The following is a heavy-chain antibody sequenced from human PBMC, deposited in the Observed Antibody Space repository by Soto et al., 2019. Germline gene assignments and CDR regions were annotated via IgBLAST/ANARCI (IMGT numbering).Heavy chain of an antibody. CDR3: ARGGFRGYCSGGSCYSRAYYYYGMDV. CDR1: GGSFSGYY. Sequence: SETLSLTCAVYGGSFSGYYWSWIRQPPGKGLEWIGEINHSGSTNYNPSLKSRVTISVDTSKNQFSLKLSSVTAADTAVYYCARGGFRGYCSGGSCYSRAYYYYGMDVWGQGPTVTVSS. D-gene: IGHD2-15*01. V-gene: IGHV4-34*01. CDR2: INHSGST. J-gene: IGHJ6*02.